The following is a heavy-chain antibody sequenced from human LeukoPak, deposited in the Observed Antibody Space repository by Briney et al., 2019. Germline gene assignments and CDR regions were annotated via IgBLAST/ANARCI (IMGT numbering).Heavy chain of an antibody. V-gene: IGHV4-34*01. CDR1: GGSFSGYY. D-gene: IGHD3-22*01. Sequence: SETLSLTCAVYGGSFSGYYWSWIRQPPGKGLEWIGSIYHSGSTYYNPSLKSRVTISVDTSKNQFSLKLSSVTAADTAVYYCASPSSGYYGGIDYWGQGTLVTVSS. CDR2: IYHSGST. CDR3: ASPSSGYYGGIDY. J-gene: IGHJ4*02.